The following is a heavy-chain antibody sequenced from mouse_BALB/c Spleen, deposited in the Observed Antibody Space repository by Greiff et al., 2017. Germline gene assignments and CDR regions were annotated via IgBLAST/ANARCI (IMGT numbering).Heavy chain of an antibody. CDR2: IDPENGDA. D-gene: IGHD2-2*01. CDR1: GFNINDYY. Sequence: EVQLKESGAELVRSGASVKLSCTASGFNINDYYMHWVKQRPEQGLEWIGWIDPENGDADYAPKFQGKATMTADTSSNTASLQLSSLTSEDTAVYYCNAGYEGFAYWGQGTLVTVSA. J-gene: IGHJ3*01. CDR3: NAGYEGFAY. V-gene: IGHV14-4*02.